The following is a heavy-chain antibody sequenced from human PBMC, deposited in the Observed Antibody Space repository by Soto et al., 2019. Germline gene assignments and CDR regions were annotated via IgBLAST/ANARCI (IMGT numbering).Heavy chain of an antibody. Sequence: VGSLRLSCAASGFTFSSYGMHWVRQAPGKGLEWVAVISYDGSNKYYADSVKGRFTISRDNSKNTLYLQMNSLRAEDTAVYYCAKDSDTWNWGYFDYWGQGTLVTVSS. CDR3: AKDSDTWNWGYFDY. V-gene: IGHV3-30*18. D-gene: IGHD1-7*01. J-gene: IGHJ4*02. CDR2: ISYDGSNK. CDR1: GFTFSSYG.